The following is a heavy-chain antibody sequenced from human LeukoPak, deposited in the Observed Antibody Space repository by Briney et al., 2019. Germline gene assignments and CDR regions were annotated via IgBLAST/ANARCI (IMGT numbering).Heavy chain of an antibody. CDR1: GFTFDDYG. J-gene: IGHJ6*03. CDR3: AKGDFYGSGRDYYYYMDV. V-gene: IGHV3-23*01. Sequence: PGGSLRLSCAASGFTFDDYGMSWVRQAPGKGLEWVSAISGSGGRTYYADSVKGRFTISRDNSKNTLYLQMNSLRAEDTAVYNCAKGDFYGSGRDYYYYMDVWGKGTTVTISS. D-gene: IGHD3-10*01. CDR2: ISGSGGRT.